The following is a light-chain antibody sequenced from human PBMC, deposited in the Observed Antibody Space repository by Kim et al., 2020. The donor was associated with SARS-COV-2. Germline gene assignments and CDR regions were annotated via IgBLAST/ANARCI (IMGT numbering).Light chain of an antibody. Sequence: ATINCKSIQIVLLNSNNKNFLAWYQQKPGQPPRLLIYWASTRESGVPDRFSGSGSGTDFTLTISSLQAEDVAVYYCQQYYSYPLTFGGGTKVDIK. CDR1: QIVLLNSNNKNF. CDR2: WAS. J-gene: IGKJ4*01. V-gene: IGKV4-1*01. CDR3: QQYYSYPLT.